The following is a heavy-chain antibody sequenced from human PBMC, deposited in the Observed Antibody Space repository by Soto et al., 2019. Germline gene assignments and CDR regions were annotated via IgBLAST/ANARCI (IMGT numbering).Heavy chain of an antibody. CDR3: ARGDSSGYYLIGAFDI. J-gene: IGHJ3*02. D-gene: IGHD3-22*01. V-gene: IGHV1-2*04. CDR2: INPNSGGT. Sequence: ASVKVSCKASGYTFTGYYMHWVRQAPGQGLEWMGWINPNSGGTNYAQKFQGWVTMTRDTSISTAYMELSSLRSEDTAVYYCARGDSSGYYLIGAFDIWGQGTMVTVSS. CDR1: GYTFTGYY.